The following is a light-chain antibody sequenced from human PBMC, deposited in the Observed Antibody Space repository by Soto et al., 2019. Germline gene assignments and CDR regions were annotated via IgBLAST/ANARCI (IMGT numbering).Light chain of an antibody. J-gene: IGKJ5*01. CDR2: ATS. Sequence: IQLTQSPSSLSASVGDRVTITCRASQGISSYLAWYQQKPGKAPELLIYATSTLQSGVPSRFSGSGSGTDFTLTISSLQPEDFATYYCQQLNSYPLTFGQGTRLEIK. V-gene: IGKV1-9*01. CDR1: QGISSY. CDR3: QQLNSYPLT.